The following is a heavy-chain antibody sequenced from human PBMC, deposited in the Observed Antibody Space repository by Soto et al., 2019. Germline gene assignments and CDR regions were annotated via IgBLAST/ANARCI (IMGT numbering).Heavy chain of an antibody. J-gene: IGHJ5*02. CDR3: AKVGAYDAGSYTLRYNRFDP. CDR1: GFSVSSSH. CDR2: IYSGGAT. V-gene: IGHV3-53*01. D-gene: IGHD3-10*01. Sequence: EVQLVDSGGGLIQPGGSLRLFCAAAGFSVSSSHMNWVRQAPGKGLEWVSVIYSGGATNYAVSVKGRFTIYRDKAKYRVYLQMTSLRTKDTAVYNCAKVGAYDAGSYTLRYNRFDPWGQGTLVTVSS.